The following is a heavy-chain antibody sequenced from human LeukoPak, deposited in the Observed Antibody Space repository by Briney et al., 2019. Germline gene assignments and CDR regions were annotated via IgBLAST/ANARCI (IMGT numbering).Heavy chain of an antibody. CDR1: GFTFSSYG. Sequence: GGSLRLSCAASGFTFSSYGMHWVRQAPGKGLEGVAFIRYDGSNKYYADSVKGRFTISRDNSKNTLYLQMNSLRAEDTAVYYCAKDILGATTGAFDIWGQGTMVTVSS. CDR2: IRYDGSNK. D-gene: IGHD1-26*01. CDR3: AKDILGATTGAFDI. V-gene: IGHV3-30*02. J-gene: IGHJ3*02.